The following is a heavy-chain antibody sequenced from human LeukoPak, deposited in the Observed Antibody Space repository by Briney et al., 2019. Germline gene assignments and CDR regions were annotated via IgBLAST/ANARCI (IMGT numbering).Heavy chain of an antibody. CDR2: IYYSGST. D-gene: IGHD6-13*01. CDR3: ARAMGAASIDY. Sequence: SETLSLTRTDPGGSLSSYYWSWIRQPPGEGLEWIGQIYYSGSTNYNPSPKSRVTMSVDTSQNHFSLSLSSVTAADTAGYYCARAMGAASIDYWGQGTLVTVSS. J-gene: IGHJ4*02. V-gene: IGHV4-59*01. CDR1: GGSLSSYY.